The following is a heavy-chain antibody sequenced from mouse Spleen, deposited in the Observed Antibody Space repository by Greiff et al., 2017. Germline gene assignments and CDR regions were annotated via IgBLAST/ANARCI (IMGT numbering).Heavy chain of an antibody. V-gene: IGHV1-5*01. CDR2: IYPGNSDT. J-gene: IGHJ2*01. CDR3: TRSDYGSRNFDY. CDR1: GYSFTSYW. Sequence: VQLQQSGTVLARPGASVKMSCKASGYSFTSYWMHWVKQRPGQGLEWIGAIYPGNSDTSYNQKFKGKAKLTAVTSASTAYMELSSLTNEDSAVYYCTRSDYGSRNFDYWGQGTTLTVSS. D-gene: IGHD1-1*01.